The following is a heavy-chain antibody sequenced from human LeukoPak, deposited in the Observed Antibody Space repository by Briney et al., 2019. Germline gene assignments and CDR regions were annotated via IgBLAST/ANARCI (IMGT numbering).Heavy chain of an antibody. Sequence: GGSLRLSCAASGFTFSSYGMHWVRQAPGKGLEWVAVISYDGSNKYYADSVKGRFTISRDNSKNTLYLQMSSLRAEDTAVYYCAKSHYYDSSGYYPYWGQGTLVTVSS. CDR2: ISYDGSNK. D-gene: IGHD3-22*01. J-gene: IGHJ4*02. CDR1: GFTFSSYG. V-gene: IGHV3-30*18. CDR3: AKSHYYDSSGYYPY.